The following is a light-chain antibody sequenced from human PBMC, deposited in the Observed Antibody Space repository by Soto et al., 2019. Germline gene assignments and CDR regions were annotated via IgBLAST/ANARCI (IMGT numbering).Light chain of an antibody. V-gene: IGKV3-20*01. CDR1: QSVSSSY. CDR2: GAS. Sequence: EIVLTQSPGTLSLSPGERATLSCSASQSVSSSYLAWYQQKSGQAPRLLIYGASSRATGIPDRFSGSGSGTDFTLTISRLEPEDFAVYYCQQYGSSPMITFGQGTRLEIK. J-gene: IGKJ5*01. CDR3: QQYGSSPMIT.